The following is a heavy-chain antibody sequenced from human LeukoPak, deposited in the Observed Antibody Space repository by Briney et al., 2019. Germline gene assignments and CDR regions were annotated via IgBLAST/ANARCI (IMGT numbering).Heavy chain of an antibody. J-gene: IGHJ6*02. CDR1: GFTFDDYA. CDR3: ARATIFGVVMGPLYGMDV. V-gene: IGHV3-21*01. CDR2: ISSSSSYI. Sequence: RSGGSLRLSCAASGFTFDDYAMNWVRQAPGKGLEWVSSISSSSSYIYYADSVKGRFTISRDNAKNSLYLQMNSLRAEDTAVYYCARATIFGVVMGPLYGMDVWGQGTTVTVSS. D-gene: IGHD3-3*01.